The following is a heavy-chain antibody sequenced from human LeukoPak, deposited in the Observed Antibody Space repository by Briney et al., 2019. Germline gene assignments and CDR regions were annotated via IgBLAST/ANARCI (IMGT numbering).Heavy chain of an antibody. CDR3: AILEAGWIQLDFDY. Sequence: PGGSLRLSCAASGFTFSSYSMNSVRQAPGEGLEWGSHISSSSSYIYYADSVKGRFTISRDNVQSSLYMHMSRLRAEDTAVYYCAILEAGWIQLDFDYGGQGSLVTVYS. CDR2: ISSSSSYI. V-gene: IGHV3-21*01. D-gene: IGHD5-24*01. CDR1: GFTFSSYS. J-gene: IGHJ4*02.